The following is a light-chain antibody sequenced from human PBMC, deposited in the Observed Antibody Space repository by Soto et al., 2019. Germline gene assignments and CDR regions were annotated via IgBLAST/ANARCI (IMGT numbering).Light chain of an antibody. CDR3: SSYETTNRRV. Sequence: QSALTQPASVSGSPGQSITISCTGTRDNVGRFSFVSWYQQHPGKAPKLLIYEVTKRPSGVSDRFSGSKSGNTASLTISGLQAEDEADYYCSSYETTNRRVFGTGTKVTV. V-gene: IGLV2-14*01. J-gene: IGLJ1*01. CDR2: EVT. CDR1: RDNVGRFSF.